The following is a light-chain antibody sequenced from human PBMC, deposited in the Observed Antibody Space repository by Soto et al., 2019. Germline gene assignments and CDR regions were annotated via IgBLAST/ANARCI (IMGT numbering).Light chain of an antibody. Sequence: QSVLTQPASVSGSPGQSITISCTGTSSDVGSCNCVSWYQQHPGKAPTLIIYEVNKRPSGVSNRFSGSKSGNTASLTISGLQAEAEADYYCCSSVGSPNWVFGGGTKVTVL. V-gene: IGLV2-23*02. CDR1: SSDVGSCNC. J-gene: IGLJ3*02. CDR2: EVN. CDR3: CSSVGSPNWV.